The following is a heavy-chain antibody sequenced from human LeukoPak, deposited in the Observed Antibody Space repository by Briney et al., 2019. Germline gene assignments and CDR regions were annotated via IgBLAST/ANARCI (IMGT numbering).Heavy chain of an antibody. CDR2: ISAYNGNT. J-gene: IGHJ4*02. CDR3: ATEGSKIQLWLRPFDY. Sequence: ASVKVSCKASGYTFTSYGISWVRQAPGQGLEWMGWISAYNGNTNYAQKLQGRVTMTTDTSTSTAYMELRSLRSEDTAVYYCATEGSKIQLWLRPFDYWGQGTLVTVSS. CDR1: GYTFTSYG. D-gene: IGHD5-18*01. V-gene: IGHV1-18*01.